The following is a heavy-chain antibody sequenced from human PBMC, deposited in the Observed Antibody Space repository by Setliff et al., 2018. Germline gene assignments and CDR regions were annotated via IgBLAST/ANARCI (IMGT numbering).Heavy chain of an antibody. J-gene: IGHJ5*02. D-gene: IGHD6-13*01. V-gene: IGHV1-18*01. Sequence: ASVKVSCKASGYTFTSYGISWVRQAPGQGLEWMGWISAYNGNTNYAQKFQGRVTMTRDTSTSTVYMEMSSLRSEDTAVYYCVRSQQLSGWWFDPWGQGTLVTVSS. CDR3: VRSQQLSGWWFDP. CDR2: ISAYNGNT. CDR1: GYTFTSYG.